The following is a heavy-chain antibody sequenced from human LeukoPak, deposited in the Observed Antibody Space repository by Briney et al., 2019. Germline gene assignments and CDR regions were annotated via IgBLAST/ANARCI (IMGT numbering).Heavy chain of an antibody. V-gene: IGHV3-21*01. Sequence: GGSLRLSCAASGFTFSSYSMNWVRKAPGKGLEWVSFISSSSSYIYYADSVKGRFTISRDNAKNSMYLQMNRPRAEDTAVYYCAKLITGTTTGGFDYWGQGTLVTVSS. CDR1: GFTFSSYS. D-gene: IGHD1-7*01. J-gene: IGHJ4*02. CDR2: ISSSSSYI. CDR3: AKLITGTTTGGFDY.